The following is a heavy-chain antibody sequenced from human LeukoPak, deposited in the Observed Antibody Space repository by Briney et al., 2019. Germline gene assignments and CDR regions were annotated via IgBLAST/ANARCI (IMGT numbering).Heavy chain of an antibody. V-gene: IGHV3-74*01. CDR1: GFTFSSYW. D-gene: IGHD3-10*01. CDR2: INTDGSST. J-gene: IGHJ5*02. CDR3: ARDGSGNYVYNWFDP. Sequence: GGSLRLSCAASGFTFSSYWMHWVRQAPGKGLVWVSRINTDGSSTTYADSVKGRFTISRDNAENTLYLRMTSLRAEDTAVYYCARDGSGNYVYNWFDPWGQGTLVTVSS.